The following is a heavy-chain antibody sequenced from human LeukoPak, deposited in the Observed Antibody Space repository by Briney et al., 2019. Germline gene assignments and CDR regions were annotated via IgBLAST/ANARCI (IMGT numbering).Heavy chain of an antibody. CDR1: GYTLTSYY. V-gene: IGHV1-46*01. J-gene: IGHJ5*02. D-gene: IGHD6-13*01. CDR2: INPSGGST. Sequence: ASVKVSCKASGYTLTSYYMHWVRQGPGQGLEWMGIINPSGGSTTYAQKFQGRVSMTRDTSTSTVYMELSSLRAEDTAVYYCARAEQQLRFDPWGQGTLVTVSS. CDR3: ARAEQQLRFDP.